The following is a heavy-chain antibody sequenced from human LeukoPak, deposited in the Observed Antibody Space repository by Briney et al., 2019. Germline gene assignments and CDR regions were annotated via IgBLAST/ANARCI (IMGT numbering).Heavy chain of an antibody. Sequence: ASVKVSCTASGGTFSSYAISWVRQAPGQGLEWMGGIIPIFGTANYAQKFQGRVTITADESTSTAYMELSSLRSEDTAVYYCARGRGGRQWLGYYFDYWGQGTLVTVSS. CDR2: IIPIFGTA. CDR3: ARGRGGRQWLGYYFDY. J-gene: IGHJ4*02. V-gene: IGHV1-69*13. CDR1: GGTFSSYA. D-gene: IGHD5-12*01.